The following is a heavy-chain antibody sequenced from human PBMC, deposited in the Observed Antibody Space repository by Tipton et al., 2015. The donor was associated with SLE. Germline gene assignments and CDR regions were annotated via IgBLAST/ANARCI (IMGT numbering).Heavy chain of an antibody. Sequence: SLRLSCATSGFTFSSYALSWARRAPGKGLEWVSAISGGGGSTYYIDSVKGRFTISRDNSKNSLYLQMNGLRAEDTAVYYCARSPVDYWNGYSAWGQGTLVAVSS. J-gene: IGHJ4*02. CDR2: ISGGGGST. CDR3: ARSPVDYWNGYSA. D-gene: IGHD3-3*01. CDR1: GFTFSSYA. V-gene: IGHV3-23*01.